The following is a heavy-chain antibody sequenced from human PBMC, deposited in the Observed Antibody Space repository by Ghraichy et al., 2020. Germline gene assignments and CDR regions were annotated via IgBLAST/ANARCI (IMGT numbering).Heavy chain of an antibody. J-gene: IGHJ4*02. CDR1: GFTFSSYA. CDR2: ISGSGGST. CDR3: AKASSVFCGGDCYLDY. V-gene: IGHV3-23*01. Sequence: GGSLRLSCAASGFTFSSYAMNWVRQAPGKGLEWVSGISGSGGSTHCAESVKGRFTISRDDSKNTLYLQMNSLTAEDTAVYYCAKASSVFCGGDCYLDYWGQGTLVTVSS. D-gene: IGHD2-21*02.